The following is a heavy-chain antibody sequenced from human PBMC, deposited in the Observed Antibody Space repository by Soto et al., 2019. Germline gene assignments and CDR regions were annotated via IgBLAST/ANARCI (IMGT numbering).Heavy chain of an antibody. D-gene: IGHD5-18*01. V-gene: IGHV1-69*13. Sequence: SVKVSCKASGGTFSSYSINWVRQAPGQGLEWMGEIIPIFGTANYAQKFQGRVTITADESTSTAYMELRSLRSDDTAVYYCARDWWSYGRYYYYGMDVWGQGTTVTVSS. CDR1: GGTFSSYS. CDR3: ARDWWSYGRYYYYGMDV. J-gene: IGHJ6*02. CDR2: IIPIFGTA.